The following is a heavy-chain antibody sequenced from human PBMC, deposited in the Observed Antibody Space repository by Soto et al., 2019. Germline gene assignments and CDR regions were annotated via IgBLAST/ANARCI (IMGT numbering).Heavy chain of an antibody. D-gene: IGHD1-26*01. CDR1: GVSISSGGYY. J-gene: IGHJ4*02. Sequence: QVQLQESGPGLVKPSQTLSLTCTVSGVSISSGGYYWSWILQHPGKAMEWIGYIYSSGSTYYNPTLNSGATISVETYKNQCALNVSSVTGADTAVDYCATGTGSYQQEYYFDYWGQGTLVTVSS. V-gene: IGHV4-31*03. CDR3: ATGTGSYQQEYYFDY. CDR2: IYSSGST.